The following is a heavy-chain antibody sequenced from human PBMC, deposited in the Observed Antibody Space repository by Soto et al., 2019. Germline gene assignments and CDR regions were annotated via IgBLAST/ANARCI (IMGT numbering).Heavy chain of an antibody. CDR2: ISTSGTTI. J-gene: IGHJ6*02. CDR1: GFTFSSYN. V-gene: IGHV3-48*02. CDR3: ARYDYSNYGASDV. D-gene: IGHD4-4*01. Sequence: EVQLVESGGGLVQPGGSLRLSCAASGFTFSSYNMNWVRQAPGKGLEWVSYISTSGTTIYYTDSVKGRFTISRDNAKNSLFLRMTSLRDEDTAVYYCARYDYSNYGASDVSGQGTTVTVSS.